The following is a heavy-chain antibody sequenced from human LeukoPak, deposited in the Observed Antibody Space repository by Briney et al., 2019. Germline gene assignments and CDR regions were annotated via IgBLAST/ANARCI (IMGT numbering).Heavy chain of an antibody. CDR2: MNHDGSEA. V-gene: IGHV3-7*01. CDR3: ASSDVT. J-gene: IGHJ3*01. D-gene: IGHD2/OR15-2a*01. Sequence: PGGSLRLSCEASGFPFSSNWLSWFRQAPGKGLEWVATMNHDGSEAYYVASMKGRFTISRDNAKKSLYLQMNSLRAEDTAVYYSASSDVTWGQGTMVTVSS. CDR1: GFPFSSNW.